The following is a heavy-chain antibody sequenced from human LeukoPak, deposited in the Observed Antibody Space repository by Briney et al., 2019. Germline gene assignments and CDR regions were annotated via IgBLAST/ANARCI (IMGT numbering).Heavy chain of an antibody. Sequence: GGSLRLSCAASGFNIGPYAMYWVRQGPGRGLEWVSVIKADGSGTFYSDSVRGRFTTSRDNSKNSLYLQMSSLTSVDTALYYCATWAFYHNLDVWGQGTTVAVS. CDR2: IKADGSGT. D-gene: IGHD1-1*01. CDR3: ATWAFYHNLDV. J-gene: IGHJ6*02. V-gene: IGHV3-43*02. CDR1: GFNIGPYA.